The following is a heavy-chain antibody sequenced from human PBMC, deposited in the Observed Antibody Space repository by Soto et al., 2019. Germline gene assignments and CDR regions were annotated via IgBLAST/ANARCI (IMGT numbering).Heavy chain of an antibody. CDR3: ARDLTYYYDSSGYYGFDY. CDR1: GFTFSSYS. D-gene: IGHD3-22*01. J-gene: IGHJ4*02. V-gene: IGHV3-48*01. Sequence: GGSLRLSCAASGFTFSSYSMNWVRQAPGKGLEWVSYISSSSSTIYYADSVKGRFTISRDNAKNSLYLQMNSLRAEDTAVYYCARDLTYYYDSSGYYGFDYWGQGTLVTVS. CDR2: ISSSSSTI.